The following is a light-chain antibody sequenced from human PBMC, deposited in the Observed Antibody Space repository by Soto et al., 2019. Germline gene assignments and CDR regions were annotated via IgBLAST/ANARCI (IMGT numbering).Light chain of an antibody. CDR1: ALPTKF. J-gene: IGLJ3*02. V-gene: IGLV3-10*01. CDR3: YSLDQSGYPV. Sequence: SYELTQPPSVSVSPGQSARITCSGVALPTKFAYWYQQKPGQAPVLVVYEDNKRPSGIPERFSGSSSGTMATLTISGAQLEDEADDSCYSLDQSGYPVFGGGSKLTVL. CDR2: EDN.